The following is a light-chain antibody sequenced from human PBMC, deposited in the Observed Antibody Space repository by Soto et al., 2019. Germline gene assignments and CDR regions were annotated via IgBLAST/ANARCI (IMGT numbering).Light chain of an antibody. CDR1: QSLAYSDGNIY. CDR2: KVS. CDR3: MQGSHWPRS. V-gene: IGKV2-30*01. Sequence: DVVMTQSPLSLPVTLGQPASISCRSSQSLAYSDGNIYLNWFHQRPGQSPRRLLYKVSIRDPGVPDRFSGSGSGTDFTLKISRVEAEDVGVYYCMQGSHWPRSFGQGTRVDIK. J-gene: IGKJ1*01.